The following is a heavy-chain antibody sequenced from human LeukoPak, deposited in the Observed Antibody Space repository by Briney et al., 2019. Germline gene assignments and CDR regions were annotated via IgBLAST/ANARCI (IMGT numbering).Heavy chain of an antibody. J-gene: IGHJ4*02. Sequence: PGGSLRLSCAASGFTFSLYTMNWVRQSPGKGLEWVSCISSSNSYIYYADSVKGRFTISRDNAKNSLYLQVSSLRAEDTAVYYCARGDGRGSYKDYYFDYWGQGTLVTVSS. CDR1: GFTFSLYT. V-gene: IGHV3-21*01. D-gene: IGHD5-24*01. CDR2: ISSSNSYI. CDR3: ARGDGRGSYKDYYFDY.